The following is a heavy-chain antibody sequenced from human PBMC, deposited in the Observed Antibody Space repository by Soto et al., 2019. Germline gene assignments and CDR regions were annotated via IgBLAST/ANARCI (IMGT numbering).Heavy chain of an antibody. Sequence: QVQLVESGGGVVQPGRSLRLSCVVSGFTFSIYTLHWVRQAPGKGLEWVAVISYDGSNKYYADSVRGRFSISRDNSKNTLYLQMNSLRAEDTALYYCADPEEDAFAIWGQGTMVTVSS. V-gene: IGHV3-30-3*02. CDR3: ADPEEDAFAI. CDR2: ISYDGSNK. CDR1: GFTFSIYT. J-gene: IGHJ3*02.